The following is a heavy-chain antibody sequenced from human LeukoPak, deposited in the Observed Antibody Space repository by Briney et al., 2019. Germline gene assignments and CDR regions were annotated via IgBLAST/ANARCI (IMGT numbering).Heavy chain of an antibody. CDR2: IIPIFGTA. D-gene: IGHD1-14*01. CDR1: GGTFSSYA. J-gene: IGHJ6*03. Sequence: SVKVSCKASGGTFSSYAISWVRQAPGQGLEWMGGIIPIFGTANYAQKFQGRVTITTDESTSTAYMELSRLRSEDTAVYYCAKNQRSALYYYYMDVWGKGSTVGVSS. CDR3: AKNQRSALYYYYMDV. V-gene: IGHV1-69*05.